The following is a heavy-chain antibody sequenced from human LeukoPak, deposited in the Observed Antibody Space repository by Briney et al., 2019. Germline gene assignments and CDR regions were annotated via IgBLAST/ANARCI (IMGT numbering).Heavy chain of an antibody. V-gene: IGHV1-2*02. D-gene: IGHD3-10*01. CDR3: ARDLFGELLYLLDY. J-gene: IGHJ4*02. CDR2: INPNSGGT. CDR1: GYTFTGYY. Sequence: ASVKVSCKASGYTFTGYYMHWVRQAPGQGLEWMGWINPNSGGTNYAQKFEGRVTMTRDTYISTAYMELSRLRSDDTAVYYCARDLFGELLYLLDYWGQGTLVTVSS.